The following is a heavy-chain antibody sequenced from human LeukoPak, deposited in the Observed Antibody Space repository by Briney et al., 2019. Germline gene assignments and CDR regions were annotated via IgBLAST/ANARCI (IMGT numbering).Heavy chain of an antibody. V-gene: IGHV3-30-3*01. CDR3: ARDVEGPTTHYHDY. D-gene: IGHD5-24*01. J-gene: IGHJ4*02. CDR2: ISYDGSNK. Sequence: GRSLRLSCIASGFTFNTYAIHWVRQAPGKGLEWEAVISYDGSNKYYADSVKGRFTISRDNSKSTLFLQMNSLRPEDTAVYYCARDVEGPTTHYHDYWGQGTLVTVSS. CDR1: GFTFNTYA.